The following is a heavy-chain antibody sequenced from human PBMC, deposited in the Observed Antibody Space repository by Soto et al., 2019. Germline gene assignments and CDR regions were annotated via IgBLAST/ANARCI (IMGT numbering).Heavy chain of an antibody. Sequence: QVQLVESGGGLVKPGGSLRLSCAASGFTFSDYYMSWIRQAPGKGLEWVSYISSSGSTIYYADSVKGRFTISRDNAKNSLYLQMNSLRAEDTAVYYCARDIRHQYDFWSGYPPPNWFDPWGQGTLVTVSS. CDR2: ISSSGSTI. CDR1: GFTFSDYY. D-gene: IGHD3-3*01. J-gene: IGHJ5*02. CDR3: ARDIRHQYDFWSGYPPPNWFDP. V-gene: IGHV3-11*01.